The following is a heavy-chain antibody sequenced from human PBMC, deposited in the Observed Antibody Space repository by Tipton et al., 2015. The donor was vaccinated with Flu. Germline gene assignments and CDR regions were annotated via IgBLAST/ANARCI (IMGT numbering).Heavy chain of an antibody. Sequence: SLRLSCAASGFTFSSYAMSWVRQAPGKGLEWVANINQDGSEKYYVDSVKGRFTISRDNAKNSLYLQMNSLRAEDTAVYYCASQSIPVAGRDYWGQGTLVTVSS. CDR1: GFTFSSYA. CDR2: INQDGSEK. J-gene: IGHJ4*02. CDR3: ASQSIPVAGRDY. V-gene: IGHV3-7*01. D-gene: IGHD6-19*01.